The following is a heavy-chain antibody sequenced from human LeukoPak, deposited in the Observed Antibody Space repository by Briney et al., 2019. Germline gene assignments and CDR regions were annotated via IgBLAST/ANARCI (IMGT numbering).Heavy chain of an antibody. CDR2: IYHSGST. CDR1: GGSISSGGYS. CDR3: ARGATIAAARTTYYFDY. D-gene: IGHD6-13*01. J-gene: IGHJ4*02. Sequence: PSETLSLTCAVSGGSISSGGYSWSWIRQPPGKGLEWIGYIYHSGSTYYNPSLKSRVTISVDRSKNQFSLKLSSVTAADTAVYYCARGATIAAARTTYYFDYWGQGTLVTVSS. V-gene: IGHV4-30-2*01.